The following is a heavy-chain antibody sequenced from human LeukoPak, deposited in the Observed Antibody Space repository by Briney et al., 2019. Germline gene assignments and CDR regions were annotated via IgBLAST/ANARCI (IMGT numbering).Heavy chain of an antibody. D-gene: IGHD5-12*01. J-gene: IGHJ4*02. CDR2: IYYSGST. CDR3: ARDSGYDYFDY. Sequence: SETLSLTCTVSGGSISSYYWSWIRQPPGKGLEGIGYIYYSGSTNYNPSLKSRVTISVDTSKNQFFLKLSSVTAADMAVYYCARDSGYDYFDYWGQGTLVTVSS. CDR1: GGSISSYY. V-gene: IGHV4-59*01.